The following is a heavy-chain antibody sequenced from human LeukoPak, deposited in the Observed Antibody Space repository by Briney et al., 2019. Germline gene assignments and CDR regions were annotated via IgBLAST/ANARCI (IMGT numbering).Heavy chain of an antibody. V-gene: IGHV4-59*01. CDR1: GGSISSYH. J-gene: IGHJ4*02. D-gene: IGHD3-10*01. Sequence: SETLSLTCTVSGGSISSYHWSWVRQPPGKGLEWIGYVYYTGSTKYSPSLKSRLTISLDTSMNQFSLKLSSVTAADTAVYYCASLDSGKFDYWGQRTLVTVSS. CDR2: VYYTGST. CDR3: ASLDSGKFDY.